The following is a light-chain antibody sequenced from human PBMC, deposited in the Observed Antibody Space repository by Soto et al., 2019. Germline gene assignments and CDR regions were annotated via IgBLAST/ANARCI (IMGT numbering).Light chain of an antibody. Sequence: DIVMTQSPDSLAVSLGERATINCKSSQSVLYISNNKNYLAWYQQRPGQPPNLLIYWASTRESGVPDRFSGSGSGPDFTLTIRSLQAEDVAIYYCQQYFSFPWTFGQGTKVEIK. V-gene: IGKV4-1*01. CDR2: WAS. CDR3: QQYFSFPWT. J-gene: IGKJ1*01. CDR1: QSVLYISNNKNY.